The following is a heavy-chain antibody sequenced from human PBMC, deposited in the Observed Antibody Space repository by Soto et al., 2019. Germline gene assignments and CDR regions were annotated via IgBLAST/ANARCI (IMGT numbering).Heavy chain of an antibody. CDR1: GFSLSTTGVG. Sequence: QITLKESGPTLVKPTQTLTLTCTFSGFSLSTTGVGVGWIRQPPGKALEWLALIYWDDDKRYSPSLKSRLTITKDTSTTQVCLTMTNMDPVDTATYYCAHSPPPTVTTSAEYFQHWGQGTLVTVS. D-gene: IGHD4-17*01. J-gene: IGHJ1*01. V-gene: IGHV2-5*02. CDR3: AHSPPPTVTTSAEYFQH. CDR2: IYWDDDK.